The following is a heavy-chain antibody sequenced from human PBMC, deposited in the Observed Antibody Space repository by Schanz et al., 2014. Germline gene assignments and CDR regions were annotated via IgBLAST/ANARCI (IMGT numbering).Heavy chain of an antibody. V-gene: IGHV3-23*01. CDR3: AKKVPAYNPFDS. Sequence: EVQLLESGGGLVQPGGSLRLSCAASGFNFNNFAMTWVRQAPGKGLEWVSGITGASDHIDYAESVKGRFTISRDNSKNTLYLQMDSLRAEDTAVYFCAKKVPAYNPFDSWGQGTLVTVSS. CDR2: ITGASDHI. D-gene: IGHD1-1*01. J-gene: IGHJ4*02. CDR1: GFNFNNFA.